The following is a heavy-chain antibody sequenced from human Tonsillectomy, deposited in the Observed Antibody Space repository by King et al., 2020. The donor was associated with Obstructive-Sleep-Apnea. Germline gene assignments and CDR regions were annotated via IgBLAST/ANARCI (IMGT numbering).Heavy chain of an antibody. D-gene: IGHD3-16*01. CDR3: AKGRGSGGGWYFDL. V-gene: IGHV3-30*18. CDR2: IAYDGSNK. CDR1: GFTLSSYG. J-gene: IGHJ2*01. Sequence: VQLVESGGGVVQPGRSLRLSCAASGFTLSSYGMHWVRHAPGKGLEGVAVIAYDGSNKYYADSVEDRFTIARDNSKNTLYLQTNSLRADDTAVYYCAKGRGSGGGWYFDLWGRGTLVTVSS.